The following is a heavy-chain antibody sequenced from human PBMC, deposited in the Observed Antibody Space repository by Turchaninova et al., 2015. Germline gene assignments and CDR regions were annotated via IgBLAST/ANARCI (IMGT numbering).Heavy chain of an antibody. D-gene: IGHD5-18*01. CDR2: NSAYNVNT. CDR3: AIVDTTKGIDY. Sequence: GASVKVSCKGYGYTFTTYGIDWVRQAPGQGLEWMGWNSAYNVNTKYAQNVQGRVTVTTDTSTSTAYIELRRLRSDDTAVHYCAIVDTTKGIDYWGQGTLVTVSS. V-gene: IGHV1-18*04. J-gene: IGHJ4*02. CDR1: GYTFTTYG.